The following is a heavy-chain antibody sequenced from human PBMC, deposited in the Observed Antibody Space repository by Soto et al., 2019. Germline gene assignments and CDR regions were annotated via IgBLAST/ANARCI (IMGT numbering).Heavy chain of an antibody. V-gene: IGHV1-46*01. Sequence: QVQLVQSGAEVKKPGASVKVSCKASGYTFTSYYMYWVRQAPGQGLEWMGIINPSGGSTTYAQKFHGRVTMTRVTSTSTLYMELSSLRSEDTAVYYCARGLPPGAVTSAFDIWGQGAMVTVSS. CDR1: GYTFTSYY. CDR2: INPSGGST. D-gene: IGHD4-17*01. CDR3: ARGLPPGAVTSAFDI. J-gene: IGHJ3*02.